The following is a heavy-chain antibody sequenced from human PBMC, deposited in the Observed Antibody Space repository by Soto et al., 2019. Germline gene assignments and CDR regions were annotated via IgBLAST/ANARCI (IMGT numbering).Heavy chain of an antibody. CDR3: ARAVAAAGVYDWYFDL. CDR1: GGTFSNYT. Sequence: QVQLVQSGAEVKKPGSSVKVSCKASGGTFSNYTINWVRQAPGQGLEWMGRIIPILDIAKSAQRFQGRFTITADKSTTTSYMELSSRKSEDKAVYYCARAVAAAGVYDWYFDLWGRGTLVSVSS. J-gene: IGHJ2*01. V-gene: IGHV1-69*02. D-gene: IGHD6-13*01. CDR2: IIPILDIA.